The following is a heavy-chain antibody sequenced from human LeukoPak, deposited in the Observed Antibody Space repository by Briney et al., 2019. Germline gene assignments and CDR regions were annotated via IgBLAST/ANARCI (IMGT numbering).Heavy chain of an antibody. CDR2: IYYSGRT. V-gene: IGHV4-34*01. CDR1: GGSLSGSY. J-gene: IGHJ4*02. D-gene: IGHD4-11*01. CDR3: ARDTVAFDY. Sequence: SETLSLTCAVYGGSLSGSYWSWIRQPPGKGLEWIGSIYYSGRTYYNPSLKSRVTISVDTSKNQFSLKLSSVTAADTAVYYCARDTVAFDYWGQGTLVTVSS.